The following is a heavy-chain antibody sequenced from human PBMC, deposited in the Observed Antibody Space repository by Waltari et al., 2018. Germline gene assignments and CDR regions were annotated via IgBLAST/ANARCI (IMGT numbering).Heavy chain of an antibody. CDR2: LRYYGSNE. J-gene: IGHJ4*02. CDR1: GFTLRSYG. D-gene: IGHD5-12*01. V-gene: IGHV3-30*02. CDR3: AGGGYSGNDFTQY. Sequence: VQLVESGGGVVRQGGSLRVCCGAFGFTLRSYGMNWVRQAPGKGAEWVAYLRYYGSNEYYEESVKGRFTISRNNSKNTLYLQMNSLRTEDTAVYYCAGGGYSGNDFTQYWGQGTPVTVSS.